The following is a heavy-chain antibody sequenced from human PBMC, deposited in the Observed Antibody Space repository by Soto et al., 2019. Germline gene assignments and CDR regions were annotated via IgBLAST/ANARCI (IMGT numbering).Heavy chain of an antibody. CDR3: ARAAAANNWFDP. Sequence: SETLSLTCTVSGGSISTVGYYWSYIRQHPGKGLEWIAYIYYTGSTYYNPSLKSRITISLDTSKNQFSLTLDSVTAADTAVYYCARAAAANNWFDPWGQGSLVTVSS. J-gene: IGHJ5*02. V-gene: IGHV4-31*03. CDR2: IYYTGST. D-gene: IGHD2-2*01. CDR1: GGSISTVGYY.